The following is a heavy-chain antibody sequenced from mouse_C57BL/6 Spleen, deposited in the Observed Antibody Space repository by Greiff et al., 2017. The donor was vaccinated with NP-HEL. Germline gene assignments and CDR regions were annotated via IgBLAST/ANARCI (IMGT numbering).Heavy chain of an antibody. J-gene: IGHJ2*01. CDR3: ARSIVSHTRGVFDY. V-gene: IGHV1-69*01. CDR1: GYTFTSYW. Sequence: QVQLQQPGAELVMPGASVKLSCKASGYTFTSYWMHWVKQRPGQGLEWIGEIDPSDSYTNYNQKFKGKSTLTVDKSSSTAYMQLSSLTSEDSAVYYCARSIVSHTRGVFDYWGQGTTLAVSS. CDR2: IDPSDSYT.